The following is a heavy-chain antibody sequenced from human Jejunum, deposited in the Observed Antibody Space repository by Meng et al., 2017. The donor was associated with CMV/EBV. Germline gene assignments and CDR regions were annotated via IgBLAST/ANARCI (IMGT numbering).Heavy chain of an antibody. CDR3: ATDHPNTGYYGMDV. CDR1: GFVFVYRT. J-gene: IGHJ6*02. V-gene: IGHV3-21*01. D-gene: IGHD3-10*01. Sequence: GFVFVYRTMNWVRQAPGKGLEWVSAISSTSSYINYADSVKGRFAISRDNAKNSLYLEMKSLRVEDTAVYYCATDHPNTGYYGMDVWGHGTTVTVSS. CDR2: ISSTSSYI.